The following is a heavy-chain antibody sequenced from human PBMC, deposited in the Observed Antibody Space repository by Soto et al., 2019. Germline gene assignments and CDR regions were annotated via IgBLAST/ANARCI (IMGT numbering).Heavy chain of an antibody. CDR2: ISAHNGNT. V-gene: IGHV1-18*01. J-gene: IGHJ4*02. CDR1: GYAFTTYG. CDR3: ARGRYGDY. D-gene: IGHD1-1*01. Sequence: QVHLVQSGAEVRKPGASVKVSCQGSGYAFTTYGITWVRQAPGQGLEWMGWISAHNGNTNYARKLQGRVTVTRDTSTSTAYMELRSLRYDDTAVYYFARGRYGDYWGQGALVTVSS.